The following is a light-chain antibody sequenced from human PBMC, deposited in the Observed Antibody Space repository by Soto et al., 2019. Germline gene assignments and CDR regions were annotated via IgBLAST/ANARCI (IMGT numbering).Light chain of an antibody. CDR1: HSISSW. CDR2: DAS. V-gene: IGKV1-5*01. CDR3: QQYNNVPRT. J-gene: IGKJ1*01. Sequence: DIQMTQSPSTLSASVGDRVTITCRASHSISSWLAWYQQKPGKAPKLLIYDASSLESGVPSRFSGSGSGTEFTLTISSLQPDDFATYYCQQYNNVPRTFGQGTKVEIK.